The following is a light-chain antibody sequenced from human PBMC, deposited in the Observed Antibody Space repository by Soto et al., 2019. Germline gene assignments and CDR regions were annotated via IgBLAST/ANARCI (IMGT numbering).Light chain of an antibody. CDR3: QQYGRSPWT. CDR2: RSS. Sequence: ESVLTQSPSSLSLSPGESATLSCRASQSLSSSYLAWYQQKAGQPPRLLMFRSSDRAAGVPDRFSGSASGTEFTLTISSLEPEDFAVYYCQQYGRSPWTFGQGTKVDIK. V-gene: IGKV3-20*01. J-gene: IGKJ1*01. CDR1: QSLSSSY.